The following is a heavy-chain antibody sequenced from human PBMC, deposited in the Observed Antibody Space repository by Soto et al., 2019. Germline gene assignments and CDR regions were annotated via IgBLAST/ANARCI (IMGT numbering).Heavy chain of an antibody. Sequence: GGSLRLSCAASGFTFSSYAMSWVRQAPGKGLEWVSAISGSGGSTYYADSVKGRFTISRDNSKNTLYLQMNSLRAEDTAVYYCAREGITIFGVVIDAFDIWGQGTIVTVSS. CDR3: AREGITIFGVVIDAFDI. CDR2: ISGSGGST. J-gene: IGHJ3*02. D-gene: IGHD3-3*01. V-gene: IGHV3-23*01. CDR1: GFTFSSYA.